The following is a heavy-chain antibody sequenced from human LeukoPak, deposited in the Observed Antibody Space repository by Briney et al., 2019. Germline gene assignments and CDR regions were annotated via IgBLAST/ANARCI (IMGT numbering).Heavy chain of an antibody. V-gene: IGHV1-8*01. CDR1: GYTFTSYD. J-gene: IGHJ5*02. D-gene: IGHD2-2*01. CDR3: ARDPLYCSSTSCYLGRDWFDP. CDR2: MNPNSGNT. Sequence: ASVKVSCTASGYTFTSYDINWVRQATGQGLGWMGWMNPNSGNTGYAQKFQGRVTMTRNTSISTAYMELRSLRSDDTAVYYCARDPLYCSSTSCYLGRDWFDPWGQGTLVTVSS.